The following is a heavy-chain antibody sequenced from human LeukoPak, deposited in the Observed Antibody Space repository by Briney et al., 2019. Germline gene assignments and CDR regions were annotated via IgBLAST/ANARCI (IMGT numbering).Heavy chain of an antibody. CDR2: ISPYNGKT. D-gene: IGHD2-2*01. Sequence: GASVKVSCKASGYTFINYGIGWVRQAPGQGLEWMGWISPYNGKTKYAQNLQGRVTMTTDTSTSTAYIDLRSLTFDDTAVYYRARLPTIVAPAWPHQPFDPWGQGTLVIVSS. V-gene: IGHV1-18*01. CDR3: ARLPTIVAPAWPHQPFDP. CDR1: GYTFINYG. J-gene: IGHJ5*02.